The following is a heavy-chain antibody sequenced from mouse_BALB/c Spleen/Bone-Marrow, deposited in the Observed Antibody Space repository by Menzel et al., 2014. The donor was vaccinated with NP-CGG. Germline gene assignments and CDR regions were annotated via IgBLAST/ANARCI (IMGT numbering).Heavy chain of an antibody. Sequence: VKTGASVKISCKASGYSFTGYYMHWVKQSHGKSLEWIGYISCYNGATSYNQKFKGKATFTVDTSSSTAYMQFNSLTSEDSAVYYCARGGMITSQAWFAYCGQGTPVTVSA. D-gene: IGHD2-4*01. J-gene: IGHJ3*01. CDR1: GYSFTGYY. V-gene: IGHV1S34*01. CDR2: ISCYNGAT. CDR3: ARGGMITSQAWFAY.